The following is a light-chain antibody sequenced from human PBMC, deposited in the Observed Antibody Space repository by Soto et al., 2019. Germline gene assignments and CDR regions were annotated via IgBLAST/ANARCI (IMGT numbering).Light chain of an antibody. CDR3: QQRSNPLT. CDR2: GAS. CDR1: QNVYTY. V-gene: IGKV3-11*01. Sequence: EIVLTQSPATLSLSPGDRAFLSCRASQNVYTYFSWYQQKPGQAPRLLIYGASTRATGIPARFSGSGTGTDFTLTISSLEPEDFAVYYCQQRSNPLTFGGGTKVDI. J-gene: IGKJ4*01.